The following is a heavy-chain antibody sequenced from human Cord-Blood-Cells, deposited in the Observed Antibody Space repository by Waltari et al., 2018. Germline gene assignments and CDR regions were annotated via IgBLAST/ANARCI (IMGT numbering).Heavy chain of an antibody. D-gene: IGHD7-27*01. V-gene: IGHV4-39*01. CDR3: ARGKGTDWGYYYYYMDV. CDR1: GGSISSSSYY. Sequence: QLQLQESGPGLVKPSETLSLTCTVSGGSISSSSYYWGWIRQPPGKGLEWIGSIYYSGSTYYNPSLKSRVTISVDTSKNQFSLKLSSVTAADTTVYYCARGKGTDWGYYYYYMDVWGKGTTVTVSS. J-gene: IGHJ6*03. CDR2: IYYSGST.